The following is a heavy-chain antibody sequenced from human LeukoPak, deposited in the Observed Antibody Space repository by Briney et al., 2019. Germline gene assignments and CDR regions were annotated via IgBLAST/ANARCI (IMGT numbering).Heavy chain of an antibody. J-gene: IGHJ4*02. V-gene: IGHV3-74*01. Sequence: GGSLRLSCAASGFTFSSYWMDWVRQAPGKGLVWVSRINSDCSSTCYADSVKGRFTISRDSAKNTMYLQMNSLRAEDTAVYYCAKASRADFVVVVAGFEYWGQGTLVTVSS. CDR3: AKASRADFVVVVAGFEY. D-gene: IGHD2-15*01. CDR1: GFTFSSYW. CDR2: INSDCSST.